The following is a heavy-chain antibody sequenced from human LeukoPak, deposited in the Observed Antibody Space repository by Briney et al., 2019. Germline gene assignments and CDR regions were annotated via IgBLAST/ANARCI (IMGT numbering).Heavy chain of an antibody. CDR3: ARDKGGGEPHFDY. CDR2: IYYSGST. CDR1: GGSISSGDYY. D-gene: IGHD1-14*01. V-gene: IGHV4-30-4*08. J-gene: IGHJ4*02. Sequence: TPSLTCTVSGGSISSGDYYWSWIRQPPGKGREWIGYIYYSGSTYYNPSLKSRVTISVDTSKNQFSLKLSSVTAADTAVYYCARDKGGGEPHFDYWGQGTLVTVSS.